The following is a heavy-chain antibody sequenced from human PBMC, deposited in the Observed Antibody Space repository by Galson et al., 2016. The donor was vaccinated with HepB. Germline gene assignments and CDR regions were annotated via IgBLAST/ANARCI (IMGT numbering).Heavy chain of an antibody. V-gene: IGHV1-46*01. D-gene: IGHD2-8*02. CDR1: GYIFTSYY. Sequence: SVKVSCKASGYIFTSYYIHWVRQAPGQGPEWMGIISPSGGRTNFAQKFQGRVNMTRDTSRSTVYMELSCLRTEDTGLYFCESERWFNTGPLDVWGQGTMVTVSS. CDR2: ISPSGGRT. J-gene: IGHJ3*01. CDR3: ESERWFNTGPLDV.